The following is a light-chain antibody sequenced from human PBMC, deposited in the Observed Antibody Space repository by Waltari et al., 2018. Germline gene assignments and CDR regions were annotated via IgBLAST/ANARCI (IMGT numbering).Light chain of an antibody. CDR3: QQYYFTPYT. J-gene: IGKJ2*01. CDR2: AAS. Sequence: DIQMTQSPSSQSASVGDRVTITCRASQHISDSLAWYQQKPGKAPKRLLSAASRLKSGVPPRFSGSASGTVYTLTISSLQPDDFAAYYCQQYYFTPYTFGQGTKLEIK. V-gene: IGKV1-NL1*01. CDR1: QHISDS.